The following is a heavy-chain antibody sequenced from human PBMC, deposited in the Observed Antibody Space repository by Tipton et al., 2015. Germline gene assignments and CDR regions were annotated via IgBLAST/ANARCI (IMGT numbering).Heavy chain of an antibody. V-gene: IGHV3-7*03. D-gene: IGHD1-26*01. CDR2: ISPDGSEK. CDR1: EVILTGDW. J-gene: IGHJ5*02. CDR3: AKGGLVGVSWNWFDP. Sequence: ALRLSCEVSEVILTGDWMSWVRQSPGKGLEWVGQISPDGSEKWYSDSMEGRFTISRDNSKNTLYFQMNSLRAEDTAVYYCAKGGLVGVSWNWFDPWGQGTLVTVSS.